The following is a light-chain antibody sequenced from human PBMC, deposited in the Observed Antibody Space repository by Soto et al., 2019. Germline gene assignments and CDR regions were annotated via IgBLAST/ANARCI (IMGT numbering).Light chain of an antibody. CDR3: QQYGNSPLT. CDR1: QFVSSR. Sequence: EIVVTQSPATLSGSPGERVTLSCRASQFVSSRLAWYQQRPGQVPRLLIYGASNRATGIPDRFSGSGSGTDFTLTISRLEPEDFAVYFCQQYGNSPLTFGGGTKVDIK. V-gene: IGKV3-20*01. J-gene: IGKJ4*01. CDR2: GAS.